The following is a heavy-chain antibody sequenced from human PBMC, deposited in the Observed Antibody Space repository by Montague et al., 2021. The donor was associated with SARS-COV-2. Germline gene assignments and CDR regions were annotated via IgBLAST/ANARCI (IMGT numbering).Heavy chain of an antibody. CDR3: ARTSASSDY. V-gene: IGHV6-1*01. D-gene: IGHD1-26*01. CDR1: GDSVTRKRNA. CDR2: KYDRCKWNN. J-gene: IGHJ4*02. Sequence: CAISGDSVTRKRNAGAERKRTRSNGSDGRRRKYDRCKWNNDYAVSVKSRITINPDTSKNQISLQLNSVTPEDTAVYYCARTSASSDYWGQGTLVTVSS.